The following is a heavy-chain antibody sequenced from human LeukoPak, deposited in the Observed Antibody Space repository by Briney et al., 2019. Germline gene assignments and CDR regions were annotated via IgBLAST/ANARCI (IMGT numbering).Heavy chain of an antibody. CDR2: IYYSGST. V-gene: IGHV4-59*01. J-gene: IGHJ4*02. D-gene: IGHD6-13*01. Sequence: PSETLSLTCTVSGGSISSYYWSWIRQPPGKGLEWIGYIYYSGSTNYNPFLKSRVTISVDTSKNQFSLKLSSVTAADTAVYYCARVAAAGIFYQVKGSYFDYWGQGTLVTVSS. CDR3: ARVAAAGIFYQVKGSYFDY. CDR1: GGSISSYY.